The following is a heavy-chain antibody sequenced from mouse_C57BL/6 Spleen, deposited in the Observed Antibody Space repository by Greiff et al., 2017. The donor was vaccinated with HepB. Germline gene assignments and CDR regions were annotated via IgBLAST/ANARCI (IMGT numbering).Heavy chain of an antibody. V-gene: IGHV5-16*01. CDR3: ARERGNYGDAMDY. Sequence: EVKVVESEGGLVQPGSSMKLSCTASGFTFSDYYMAWVRQVPEKGLEWVANINYDGSSTYYLDSLKSRFIISRDNAKNILYLQMSSLKSEDTATYYCARERGNYGDAMDYWGQGTSVTVSS. J-gene: IGHJ4*01. D-gene: IGHD2-1*01. CDR1: GFTFSDYY. CDR2: INYDGSST.